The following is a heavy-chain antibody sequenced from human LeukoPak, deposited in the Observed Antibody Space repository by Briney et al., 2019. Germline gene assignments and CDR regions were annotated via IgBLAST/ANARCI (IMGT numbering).Heavy chain of an antibody. CDR1: GXTFXSXX. CDR2: IXXXXXYI. Sequence: GGSLRLSCAASGXTFXSXXXXXVXXXPGXXLXWXSSIXXXXXYIYYXDSVKGRFTISRDNAKNSLYLQMNSLRAEDTAVYYCARGTIHDYGDPHYYYGMDVWGQGTTVTVSS. D-gene: IGHD4-17*01. CDR3: ARGTIHDYGDPHYYYGMDV. J-gene: IGHJ6*02. V-gene: IGHV3-21*01.